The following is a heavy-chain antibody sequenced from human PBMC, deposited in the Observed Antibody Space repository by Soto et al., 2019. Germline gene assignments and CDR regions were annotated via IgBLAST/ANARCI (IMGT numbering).Heavy chain of an antibody. D-gene: IGHD2-15*01. CDR2: ICSGGST. V-gene: IGHV3-66*01. CDR3: ASMLPGGMFAFDI. Sequence: EVQLVESGGGLVQPGGSLRLSCVASGLTVSGKYMTWVRQAPGKGLGWVSIICSGGSTDYPDFVKGRFTISRANSKEQLDLHLNGLAVEDTPVYCCASMLPGGMFAFDIWGQGTTVSVSS. CDR1: GLTVSGKY. J-gene: IGHJ3*02.